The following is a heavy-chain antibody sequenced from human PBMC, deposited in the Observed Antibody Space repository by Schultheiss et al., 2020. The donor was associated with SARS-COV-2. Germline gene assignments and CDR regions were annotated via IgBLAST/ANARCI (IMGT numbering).Heavy chain of an antibody. V-gene: IGHV6-1*01. D-gene: IGHD5-12*01. CDR2: TYYRSKWYN. CDR1: GDSVSSNSAA. Sequence: SQTLSLTCAISGDSVSSNSAAWNWIRQSPSRGLEWLGRTYYRSKWYNDYAVSVKSRITINPDTSKNQFSLQLNSVTPEDTAVYYCARAYSGYEVDPSLGWYFDLWGRGTLVTVSS. J-gene: IGHJ2*01. CDR3: ARAYSGYEVDPSLGWYFDL.